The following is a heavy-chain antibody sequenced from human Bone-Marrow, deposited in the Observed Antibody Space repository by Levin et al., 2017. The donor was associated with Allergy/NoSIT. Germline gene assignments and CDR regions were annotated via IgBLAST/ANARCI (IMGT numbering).Heavy chain of an antibody. CDR1: GGSISSSSYY. Sequence: PGGSLRLSCTVSGGSISSSSYYWGWIRQPPGKGLEWIGSIYYSGSTYYNPSLKSRVTISVDTSKNQFSLKLSSVTAADTAVYYCARHKQILVVANNWFDPWGQGTLVTVSS. CDR2: IYYSGST. V-gene: IGHV4-39*01. J-gene: IGHJ5*02. CDR3: ARHKQILVVANNWFDP. D-gene: IGHD2-8*02.